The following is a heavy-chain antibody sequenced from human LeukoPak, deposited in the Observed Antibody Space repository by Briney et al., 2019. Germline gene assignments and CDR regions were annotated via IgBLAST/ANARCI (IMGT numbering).Heavy chain of an antibody. D-gene: IGHD3-3*01. CDR1: GYTFTSYG. J-gene: IGHJ4*02. V-gene: IGHV1-18*01. CDR3: ARDPHLNFDFWSGYRDY. Sequence: ASVKVSCKASGYTFTSYGISWVRQAPGQGLEWMGWISAYNGNTNYAQKLQGRVTMTTDTSTSTAYMELRSLRSDDTAVYYCARDPHLNFDFWSGYRDYWGQGTLVTVSS. CDR2: ISAYNGNT.